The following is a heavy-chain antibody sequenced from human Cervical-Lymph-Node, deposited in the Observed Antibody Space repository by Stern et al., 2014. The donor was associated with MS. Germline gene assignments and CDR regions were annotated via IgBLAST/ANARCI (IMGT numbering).Heavy chain of an antibody. Sequence: VQLVQSGPEVKRPGESLKISCQASGYTFTSYWIGWVRQIPGKGLEWIAIIFPGGSDIRYSPSFQGPVTISADKSSSPAYLQWNNLKAPDTAIYYCARQRYFDYWGQGTLVTVSS. V-gene: IGHV5-51*01. CDR2: IFPGGSDI. CDR1: GYTFTSYW. CDR3: ARQRYFDY. J-gene: IGHJ4*02.